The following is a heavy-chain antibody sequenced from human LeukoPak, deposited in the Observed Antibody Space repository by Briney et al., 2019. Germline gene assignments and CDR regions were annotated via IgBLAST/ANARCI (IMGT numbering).Heavy chain of an antibody. D-gene: IGHD2-21*02. CDR2: IYHGGST. CDR1: GYSISSGYY. Sequence: SETLSLTCTVSGYSISSGYYWGWIRQSPGKGLEWIGSIYHGGSTYYNPSLRSRVIFSVDTSKNHFSLTMSSVTAADTAVYYCARDLASCAGDCYSAGFDYWGQGALVTVSS. J-gene: IGHJ4*02. CDR3: ARDLASCAGDCYSAGFDY. V-gene: IGHV4-38-2*02.